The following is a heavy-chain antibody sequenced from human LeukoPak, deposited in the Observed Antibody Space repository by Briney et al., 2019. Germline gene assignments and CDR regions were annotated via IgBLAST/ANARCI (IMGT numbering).Heavy chain of an antibody. J-gene: IGHJ4*02. CDR1: GFTVSTNY. D-gene: IGHD6-19*01. V-gene: IGHV3-53*05. CDR2: IYSGGST. CDR3: ARILDSAWGELGY. Sequence: AGGSLRLSCAASGFTVSTNYISWVRQAPGKGLEWVSIIYSGGSTYYADSVKGRFTISRDNSKNTLYLQMNSLRAEDTAVYYCARILDSAWGELGYWGQGTLVTVSS.